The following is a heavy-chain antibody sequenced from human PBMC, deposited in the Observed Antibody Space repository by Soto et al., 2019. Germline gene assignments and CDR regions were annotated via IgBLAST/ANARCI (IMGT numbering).Heavy chain of an antibody. CDR2: IYPRDSET. CDR3: ARHAPPRYYGSGSYQDYYYGMDV. J-gene: IGHJ6*02. Sequence: PVESLKISCNGSRYSFTSYWNGWVRQMPWKGLEMMGAIYPRDSETRYSPSVQGQVTISADKFISSAYLQWSSLKASANAMYYCARHAPPRYYGSGSYQDYYYGMDVWGQGTTVAVSS. CDR1: RYSFTSYW. D-gene: IGHD3-10*01. V-gene: IGHV5-51*01.